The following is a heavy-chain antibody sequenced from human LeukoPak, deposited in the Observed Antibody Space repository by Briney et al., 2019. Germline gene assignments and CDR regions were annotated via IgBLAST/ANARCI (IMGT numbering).Heavy chain of an antibody. D-gene: IGHD6-13*01. J-gene: IGHJ4*02. CDR1: NFSISSGYY. CDR2: IYHGGST. Sequence: SETLSLTCTVSNFSISSGYYWGWIRQSPGKGLEWIGRIYHGGSTYYNPSLKSRVTMSVDTSKNQFSLNLKSVTPEDTAVYYCARNLIPEQLVLNFWGQGTLVTVSS. CDR3: ARNLIPEQLVLNF. V-gene: IGHV4-38-2*02.